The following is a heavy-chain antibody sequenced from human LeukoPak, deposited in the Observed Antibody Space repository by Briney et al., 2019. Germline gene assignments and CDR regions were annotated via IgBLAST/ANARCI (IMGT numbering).Heavy chain of an antibody. J-gene: IGHJ3*02. CDR1: GYSISSGYY. CDR2: IYHSGST. V-gene: IGHV4-38-2*01. Sequence: SETLSLTCAVSGYSISSGYYWGWIRQPPGEGLEWIGSIYHSGSTYYNPSLNSGVTISVDTSKNQFSLKLSSVTAADTAVYYCARAPMVRGVMSAFDIWGQGTMVTVSS. D-gene: IGHD3-10*01. CDR3: ARAPMVRGVMSAFDI.